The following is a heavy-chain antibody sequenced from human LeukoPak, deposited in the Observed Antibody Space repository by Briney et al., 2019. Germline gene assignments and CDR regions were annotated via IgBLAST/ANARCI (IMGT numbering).Heavy chain of an antibody. CDR2: INSDGTTT. CDR1: GFTFSRFW. V-gene: IGHV3-74*01. Sequence: GGSLRLSGAASGFTFSRFWMHWVRQAPGKGLLWVSRINSDGTTTNYADSVRGRFTISRDNDKNTLFLHMNSLRADDTAVYYCARSPYGPNWFDPWGQGTLVTVSS. D-gene: IGHD3-10*01. J-gene: IGHJ5*02. CDR3: ARSPYGPNWFDP.